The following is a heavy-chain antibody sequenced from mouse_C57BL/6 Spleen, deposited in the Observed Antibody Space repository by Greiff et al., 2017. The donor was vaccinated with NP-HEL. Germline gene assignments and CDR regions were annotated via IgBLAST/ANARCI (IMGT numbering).Heavy chain of an antibody. V-gene: IGHV1-52*01. Sequence: VQLQQSGAELVRPGSSVKLSCKASGYTFPSYWMHWVKQRPIQGLAWIGNIDPSDSETHYNQKFKDKATLTVDKSSSTAYMQLSSLTSEDSAVYYCARSRYYGSPLDYWGQGTTLTVSS. D-gene: IGHD1-1*01. CDR3: ARSRYYGSPLDY. J-gene: IGHJ2*01. CDR1: GYTFPSYW. CDR2: IDPSDSET.